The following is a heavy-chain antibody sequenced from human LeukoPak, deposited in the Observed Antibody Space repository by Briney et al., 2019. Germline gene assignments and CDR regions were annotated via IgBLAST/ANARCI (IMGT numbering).Heavy chain of an antibody. Sequence: GGSLRLSCAASGSTFSNYAMNWVRQAPGKGLQWVSDVSGSGGYTYYADSVKGRFTISRDNSKNTVYLQMNSLRAEDTAVYYCARRFYGDYGFDYWGQGTLVTVSS. CDR3: ARRFYGDYGFDY. J-gene: IGHJ4*02. CDR2: VSGSGGYT. CDR1: GSTFSNYA. D-gene: IGHD4-17*01. V-gene: IGHV3-23*01.